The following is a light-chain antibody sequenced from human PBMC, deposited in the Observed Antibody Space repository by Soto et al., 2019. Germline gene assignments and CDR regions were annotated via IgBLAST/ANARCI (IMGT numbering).Light chain of an antibody. CDR3: SSYTSSSTLYV. V-gene: IGLV2-14*01. Sequence: QSALTQPASVSGSPGQSITISCTGTSSDVGGYNYVSWYQQHPDKAPKLMIYEVSNRPSGLSNRFSGSKSGNTASLTISGLQAEDEADYYCSSYTSSSTLYVFGTGTKVTVL. CDR2: EVS. CDR1: SSDVGGYNY. J-gene: IGLJ1*01.